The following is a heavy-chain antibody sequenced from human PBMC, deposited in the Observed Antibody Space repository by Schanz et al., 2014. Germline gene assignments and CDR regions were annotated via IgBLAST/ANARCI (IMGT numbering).Heavy chain of an antibody. D-gene: IGHD1-26*01. Sequence: QVQLVQSGAEVKKPGASVKVSCKAFGYSFTSYYIHWVRQAPGQGLEWMATINPSGGSTSFAQKFQGRVTMTRATSTSTVNMELTSLRSEDTAVYYCARDTYSASYFPSPPLYGLDVWGQGTTVTVSS. CDR2: INPSGGST. V-gene: IGHV1-46*01. J-gene: IGHJ6*02. CDR1: GYSFTSYY. CDR3: ARDTYSASYFPSPPLYGLDV.